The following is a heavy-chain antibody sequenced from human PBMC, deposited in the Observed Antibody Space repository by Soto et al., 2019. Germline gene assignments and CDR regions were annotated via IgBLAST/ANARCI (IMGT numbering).Heavy chain of an antibody. V-gene: IGHV3-15*01. D-gene: IGHD4-17*01. CDR1: GFSFSDAW. Sequence: SGGSLRLSCAASGFSFSDAWMSWVRQAPGKGLEWVGRIKSKSDGGTADHAAPVKGRFTISRDDSKNTLFLQMNSLKTEDTAMYYCTTDYGDTYYYYGMNVWGQGTTVTVSS. J-gene: IGHJ6*02. CDR3: TTDYGDTYYYYGMNV. CDR2: IKSKSDGGTA.